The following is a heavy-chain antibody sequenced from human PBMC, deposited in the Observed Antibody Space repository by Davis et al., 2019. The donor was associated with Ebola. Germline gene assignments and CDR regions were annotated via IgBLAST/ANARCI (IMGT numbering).Heavy chain of an antibody. V-gene: IGHV3-23*01. CDR1: GLTFDDYG. Sequence: ESLKISCAASGLTFDDYGMSWVRRAPGKGLEWVSTLGLSADTYYADSVKGRFTISRDNSKNTLHLQMNSLRVEDTAIYYCAKDTSNVWFDVWGQGTMVTVSS. CDR3: AKDTSNVWFDV. J-gene: IGHJ3*01. D-gene: IGHD6-19*01. CDR2: LGLSADT.